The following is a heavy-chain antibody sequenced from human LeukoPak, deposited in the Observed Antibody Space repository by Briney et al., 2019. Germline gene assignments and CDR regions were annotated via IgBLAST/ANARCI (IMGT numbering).Heavy chain of an antibody. CDR3: ARDQTPIAAAGRDWFDP. CDR2: ISYDGSNK. V-gene: IGHV3-30*03. J-gene: IGHJ5*02. Sequence: PGGSLRLSCAASGFTFSSYGMHWVRQAPGKGLEWVAVISYDGSNKYYADSVKGRFTISRDNSKNTLYLQMNSLRAEDTAVYYCARDQTPIAAAGRDWFDPWGQGTLVTVSS. D-gene: IGHD6-13*01. CDR1: GFTFSSYG.